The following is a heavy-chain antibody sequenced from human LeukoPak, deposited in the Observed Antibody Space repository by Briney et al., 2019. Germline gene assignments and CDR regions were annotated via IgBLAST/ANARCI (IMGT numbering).Heavy chain of an antibody. CDR3: ARDTPGTTMP. Sequence: ASVKVSCKASGYTFTGYYMHWVRQAPGQGLEWMGRIVPMFRIVDYAPKFQGRVTFTADTSTSTAYMELSTLRSDDTAVYYCARDTPGTTMPWGQGTLVTVSS. CDR2: IVPMFRIV. J-gene: IGHJ5*02. V-gene: IGHV1-69*04. D-gene: IGHD4/OR15-4a*01. CDR1: GYTFTGYY.